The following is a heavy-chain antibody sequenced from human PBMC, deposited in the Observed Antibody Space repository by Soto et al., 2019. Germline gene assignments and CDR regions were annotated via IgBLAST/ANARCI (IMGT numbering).Heavy chain of an antibody. V-gene: IGHV1-8*01. CDR3: AGEIAAAGTSDAFDI. D-gene: IGHD6-13*01. J-gene: IGHJ3*02. Sequence: QVQLVQSGAEVKKPGASVKVSCKASGYTFTSYDINWVRQATGQGLEWMGWMNPNSGNTGYAQKFQGRATKTRNTSISTAYMELRSLRSEDTAVYYCAGEIAAAGTSDAFDIWGQGTMVTVSS. CDR2: MNPNSGNT. CDR1: GYTFTSYD.